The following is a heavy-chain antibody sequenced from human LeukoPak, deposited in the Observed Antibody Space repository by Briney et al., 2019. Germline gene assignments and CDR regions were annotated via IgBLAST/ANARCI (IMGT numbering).Heavy chain of an antibody. J-gene: IGHJ4*02. CDR1: GGTFSSYA. Sequence: ASVKVSCKASGGTFSSYAISWVRQAPGQGLEWMGGIMPIFGTANYAQKFQGRVTITADESTSTAYMELSSLRSEDTAVYYCAREVTVTERYFDYWGQGTLVTVSS. CDR3: AREVTVTERYFDY. V-gene: IGHV1-69*13. D-gene: IGHD4-17*01. CDR2: IMPIFGTA.